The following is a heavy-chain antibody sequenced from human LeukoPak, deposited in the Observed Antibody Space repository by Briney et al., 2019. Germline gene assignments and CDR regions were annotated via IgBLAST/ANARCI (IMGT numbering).Heavy chain of an antibody. CDR1: GYNFKDYH. D-gene: IGHD3-10*01. CDR2: IIPIFGTA. Sequence: ASAKVSCKASGYNFKDYHIHWVRQAPGQGLEWMGGIIPIFGTANYAQKFQGRVTITTDESTSTAYMELSSLRSEDTAVYYCARDLGLVREVNDAFDIWGQGTMVTVSS. CDR3: ARDLGLVREVNDAFDI. V-gene: IGHV1-69*05. J-gene: IGHJ3*02.